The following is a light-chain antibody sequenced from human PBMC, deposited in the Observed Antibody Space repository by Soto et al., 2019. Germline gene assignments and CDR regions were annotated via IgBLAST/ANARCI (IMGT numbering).Light chain of an antibody. CDR2: ESS. Sequence: QSALTQPASVSGSPGQSIAISCTGSSSDIGTYNFVSWYQQHPGQAPKLMIYESSKRPSGVSSRFSASRSGNTASLTISGLQADDEADYYCYSPAGSIMWVFGGGTQLTVL. J-gene: IGLJ3*02. CDR3: YSPAGSIMWV. V-gene: IGLV2-23*01. CDR1: SSDIGTYNF.